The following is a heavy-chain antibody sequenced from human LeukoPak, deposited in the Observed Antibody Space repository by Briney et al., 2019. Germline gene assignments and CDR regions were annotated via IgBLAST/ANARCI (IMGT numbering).Heavy chain of an antibody. CDR3: ARGPYYYDSSGYYYGPYFDY. Sequence: PSETLSLTCAVYGGSFSGYYWSWIRQPPGKGLEWIGEINHSGSTNYNPSLKSRVTISVDTSKNQFSLKLSSVTAADTAVYYCARGPYYYDSSGYYYGPYFDYWGQGTLVTVSS. V-gene: IGHV4-34*01. D-gene: IGHD3-22*01. CDR1: GGSFSGYY. CDR2: INHSGST. J-gene: IGHJ4*02.